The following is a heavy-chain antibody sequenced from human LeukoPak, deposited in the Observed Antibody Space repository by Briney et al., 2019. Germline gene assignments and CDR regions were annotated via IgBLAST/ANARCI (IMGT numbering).Heavy chain of an antibody. CDR1: GFTFSSYE. CDR3: AKGGRGTYYSDS. V-gene: IGHV3-23*01. CDR2: ISASGGTT. J-gene: IGHJ4*02. D-gene: IGHD3-10*01. Sequence: PGGSLRLSCAASGFTFSSYEMNWVRQAPGKGLEWVSVISASGGTTDYADSVKGRFTISRDNSKNTLYLQMNNLRAEDTAVYYCAKGGRGTYYSDSWGQGTLVTVSS.